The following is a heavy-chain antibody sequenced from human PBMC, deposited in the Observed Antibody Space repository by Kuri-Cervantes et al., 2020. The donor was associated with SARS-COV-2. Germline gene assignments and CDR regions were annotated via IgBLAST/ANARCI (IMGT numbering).Heavy chain of an antibody. Sequence: SQTLSLTCAVYGGSFRSYYWGWIRQPPGKGLEWIGSIYYTGNTYYNPSLNSRVTMSVDTSKNQFSLKVSSVTAADTAVYYCARQYVLRHLEWSREMRSTYYMDVWGKGSTVTVSS. CDR3: ARQYVLRHLEWSREMRSTYYMDV. CDR1: GGSFRSYY. CDR2: IYYTGNT. V-gene: IGHV4-39*01. J-gene: IGHJ6*03. D-gene: IGHD3-3*01.